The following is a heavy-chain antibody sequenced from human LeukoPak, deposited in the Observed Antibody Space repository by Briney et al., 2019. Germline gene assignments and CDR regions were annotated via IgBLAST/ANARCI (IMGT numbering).Heavy chain of an antibody. CDR1: GFTFSNYV. Sequence: GRSLRLSCAASGFTFSNYVMYWVRQAPGKGLEWVAVISYDGSNKYYADSVKGRFTISRDNSKNTLYLQMSSLRAEDTAVYYCARVWYYDILTGVDYWGQGTLVTVSS. CDR3: ARVWYYDILTGVDY. D-gene: IGHD3-9*01. J-gene: IGHJ4*02. V-gene: IGHV3-30*04. CDR2: ISYDGSNK.